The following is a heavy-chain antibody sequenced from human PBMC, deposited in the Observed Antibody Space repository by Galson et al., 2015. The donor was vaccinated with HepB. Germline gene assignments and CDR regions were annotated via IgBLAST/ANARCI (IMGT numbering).Heavy chain of an antibody. CDR1: GYTFTSYG. J-gene: IGHJ4*02. CDR2: ISAYNGNT. D-gene: IGHD1-7*01. CDR3: ARALHINWNYVYDDY. Sequence: QSGAEVKKPGASVKVSCKASGYTFTSYGISWVRQAPGQGLEWMGWISAYNGNTNYAQKLQGRVTMTTDTSTSTAYMELRSLRSDDTAVYYCARALHINWNYVYDDYWGQGTLVTVST. V-gene: IGHV1-18*01.